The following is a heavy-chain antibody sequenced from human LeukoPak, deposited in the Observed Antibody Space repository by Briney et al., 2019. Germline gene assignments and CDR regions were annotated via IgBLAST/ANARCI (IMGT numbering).Heavy chain of an antibody. CDR3: VPKGTEGY. Sequence: GGSLRLSCSASGFTFSSYAMHWVRQAPGKGLEYVSAISPDGSNTYYADSVKGRFSISRDNSKNTLYLQMSSLGPEDTAVYYCVPKGTEGYWGQGTLVTVSS. V-gene: IGHV3-64D*06. J-gene: IGHJ4*02. CDR2: ISPDGSNT. CDR1: GFTFSSYA.